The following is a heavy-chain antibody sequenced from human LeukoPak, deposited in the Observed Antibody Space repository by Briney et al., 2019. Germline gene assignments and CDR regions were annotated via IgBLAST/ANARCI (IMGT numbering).Heavy chain of an antibody. CDR2: IYYSGST. D-gene: IGHD6-13*01. CDR3: ARGSEPGYSSSWYFLGLDV. CDR1: GGSISSYY. Sequence: SETLSLTCTVSGGSISSYYWSWIRQPPGKGLEWIRYIYYSGSTNYNPSLKSRVTISVDTSKNQFSLKLSSVTAADTAVYYCARGSEPGYSSSWYFLGLDVWGQGTTVTVSS. J-gene: IGHJ6*02. V-gene: IGHV4-59*01.